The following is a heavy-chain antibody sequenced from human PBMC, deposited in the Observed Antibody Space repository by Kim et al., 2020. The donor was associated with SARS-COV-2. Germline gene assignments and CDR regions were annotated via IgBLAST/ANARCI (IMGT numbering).Heavy chain of an antibody. Sequence: SETLSLTCTVSGGSISSYYWSWIRQPPGKGLEWIGYIYYSGSTNYNPSLKSRVTISVDTSKNQFSLKLSSVTAADTAVYYCARDLGPGTTWWFYPWGQGNLVTVSS. J-gene: IGHJ5*02. CDR3: ARDLGPGTTWWFYP. V-gene: IGHV4-59*01. CDR1: GGSISSYY. D-gene: IGHD1-7*01. CDR2: IYYSGST.